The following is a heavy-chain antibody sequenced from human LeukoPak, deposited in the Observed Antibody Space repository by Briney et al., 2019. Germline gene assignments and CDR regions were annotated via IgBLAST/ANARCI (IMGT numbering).Heavy chain of an antibody. D-gene: IGHD5-18*01. CDR3: AREKDTSLAPYFDY. J-gene: IGHJ4*02. Sequence: GGSLRLSCAASGFTFSSYSMNWVRQAPGKGLEWVSSISSSSSYIYYADSVKGRFTISRDNAKNSLYLQMNSLRAEDTAVYYCAREKDTSLAPYFDYWGQGTLVTVSS. CDR2: ISSSSSYI. CDR1: GFTFSSYS. V-gene: IGHV3-21*01.